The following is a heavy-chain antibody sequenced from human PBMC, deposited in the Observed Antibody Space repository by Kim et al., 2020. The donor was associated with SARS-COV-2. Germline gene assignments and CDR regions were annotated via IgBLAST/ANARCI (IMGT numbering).Heavy chain of an antibody. Sequence: SGPTLVNPTQTLTLTCTFSGFSLRTSAMGVGWIRQPPGKALEWLALIFWDDATYYSPSLRSRLTITKDPSYNQVVLTMTNMDPVDTATYYCAHRRDYMWFDPWGQGTLVTVSS. CDR2: IFWDDAT. J-gene: IGHJ5*02. D-gene: IGHD4-17*01. CDR1: GFSLRTSAMG. V-gene: IGHV2-5*02. CDR3: AHRRDYMWFDP.